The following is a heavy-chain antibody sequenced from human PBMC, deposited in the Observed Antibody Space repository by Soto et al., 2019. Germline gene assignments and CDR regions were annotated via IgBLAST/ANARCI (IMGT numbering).Heavy chain of an antibody. J-gene: IGHJ4*02. CDR3: AGVYYGGNSVNNY. CDR1: GFTFSSFA. D-gene: IGHD2-8*01. Sequence: GGSLRLSCAGSGFTFSSFAMSWVRQAPGKGLEWVAATSYDGSNKYYADSVKGRFIISRDNSKNTLDLLLNTLRAEDTAVYYCAGVYYGGNSVNNYWGQGTPVPVSS. CDR2: TSYDGSNK. V-gene: IGHV3-30-3*01.